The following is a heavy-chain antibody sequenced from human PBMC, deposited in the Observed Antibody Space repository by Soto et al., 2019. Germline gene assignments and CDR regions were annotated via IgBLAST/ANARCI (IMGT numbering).Heavy chain of an antibody. Sequence: QVQLVQSGAEVKKPGASVKVSCKASGYTFTSYGISWVRQAPGQGLEWMGWISAYNGNTNYAQKLQGRVTMTTDTSTSTAYMELRSLRSDDTAVYYCARDGRPPVYIVVVVAATPGMDVWGQGTTVTVSS. CDR1: GYTFTSYG. V-gene: IGHV1-18*04. J-gene: IGHJ6*02. D-gene: IGHD2-15*01. CDR3: ARDGRPPVYIVVVVAATPGMDV. CDR2: ISAYNGNT.